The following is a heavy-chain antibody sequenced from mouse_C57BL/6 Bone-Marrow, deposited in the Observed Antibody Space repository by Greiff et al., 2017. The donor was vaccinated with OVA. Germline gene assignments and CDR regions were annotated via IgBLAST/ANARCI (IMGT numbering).Heavy chain of an antibody. D-gene: IGHD2-5*01. CDR1: GFTFSSYG. V-gene: IGHV5-6*01. CDR2: ISSGGSYH. Sequence: EVKLVESGGDLVKPGGSLKLSCAASGFTFSSYGMSWVRQTPDKRLEWVATISSGGSYHYYPDSVKGRFTISRDNAKNTLYLQMSSLKSEDTAMYYCASYSNFFDYWGQGTTLTVSS. J-gene: IGHJ2*01. CDR3: ASYSNFFDY.